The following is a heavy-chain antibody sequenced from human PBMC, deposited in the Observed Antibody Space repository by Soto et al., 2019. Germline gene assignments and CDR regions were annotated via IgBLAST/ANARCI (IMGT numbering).Heavy chain of an antibody. V-gene: IGHV1-69*08. CDR3: AKEGGRGDDDSYYDMDV. CDR2: IIPILGIT. D-gene: IGHD1-1*01. J-gene: IGHJ6*02. CDR1: GGTFSSHT. Sequence: QVQLVQSGAEVKKPGSSVKVSCKASGGTFSSHTINWVRQAPGQGLEWMGRIIPILGITNYAQRFQGRVTIIADKFTSTAYMELSSLRSEDTAVYYCAKEGGRGDDDSYYDMDVGGQGSTVTVSS.